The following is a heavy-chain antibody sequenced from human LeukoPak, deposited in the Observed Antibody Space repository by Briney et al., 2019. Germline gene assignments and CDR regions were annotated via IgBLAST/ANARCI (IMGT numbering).Heavy chain of an antibody. CDR1: GFTFSSYG. J-gene: IGHJ6*03. Sequence: GGSLRLSCAASGFTFSSYGMIWVRQAPGKGLEWVSGISGSGGSTYYADSVKGRFTISRDNSKNTLYLQMNSLRAEDTAVYYCAKDGGEYYDILTGYYPRLYYMDVWGKGTTVTISS. CDR2: ISGSGGST. V-gene: IGHV3-23*01. D-gene: IGHD3-9*01. CDR3: AKDGGEYYDILTGYYPRLYYMDV.